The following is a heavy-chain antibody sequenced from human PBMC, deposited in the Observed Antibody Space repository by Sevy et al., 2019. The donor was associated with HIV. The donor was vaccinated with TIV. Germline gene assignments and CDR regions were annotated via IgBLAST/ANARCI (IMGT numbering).Heavy chain of an antibody. CDR2: ISYDGSSH. V-gene: IGHV3-30-3*01. D-gene: IGHD6-19*01. J-gene: IGHJ4*02. Sequence: GGSLRLSCAASEFMFSTYAMHWVRQAPGKGLEWVAVISYDGSSHYYADSVTGRFTISGDNSKNTLFLQMNSLRLEDTAFYYCARDAGYSTDWYPSDYWGQGTLVTVSS. CDR3: ARDAGYSTDWYPSDY. CDR1: EFMFSTYA.